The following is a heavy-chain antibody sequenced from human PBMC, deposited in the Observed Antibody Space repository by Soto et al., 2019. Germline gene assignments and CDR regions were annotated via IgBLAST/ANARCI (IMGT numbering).Heavy chain of an antibody. CDR1: GGSVSGGSYY. V-gene: IGHV4-61*01. CDR2: IYFSGRT. D-gene: IGHD2-15*01. Sequence: QVQLQESGPGLVKPSETLSLTCTVSGGSVSGGSYYWNWIRQPPGKGLEWIGYIYFSGRTNYNPSLKSRVTISIDTSKNQFSLKLTSATAADTAVYYCSRDVDFGKEDVWGQGTTVTVSS. CDR3: SRDVDFGKEDV. J-gene: IGHJ6*02.